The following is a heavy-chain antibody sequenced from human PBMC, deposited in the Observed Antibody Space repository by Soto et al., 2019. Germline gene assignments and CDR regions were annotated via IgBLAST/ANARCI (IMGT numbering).Heavy chain of an antibody. V-gene: IGHV4-39*07. CDR3: ARDSVPYYYDSSGYLGAFDI. CDR2: IYYSGST. CDR1: GGSISSSSYY. J-gene: IGHJ3*02. Sequence: SETLSLTCTVSGGSISSSSYYWGWIRQPPGKGLEWIGSIYYSGSTYYNPSLKSRVTISVDTSKNQFSLKLGSVTAADTAVYYCARDSVPYYYDSSGYLGAFDIWGQGTMVTVSS. D-gene: IGHD3-22*01.